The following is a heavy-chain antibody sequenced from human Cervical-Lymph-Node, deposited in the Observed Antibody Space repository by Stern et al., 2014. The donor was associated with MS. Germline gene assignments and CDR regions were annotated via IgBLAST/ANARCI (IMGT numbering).Heavy chain of an antibody. V-gene: IGHV3-74*02. CDR3: AMSDNYFGMDV. CDR2: SNSDWSSI. Sequence: EVQLVESGGGSVQPGGSLRLSCAASGFTFSSYWMHWVRQTPGKGLVWVTRSNSDWSSISYADSLKCRFTISRDNAKNTLYLQMNSLRAEDTAVYYCAMSDNYFGMDVWGQGTTVTVSS. CDR1: GFTFSSYW. J-gene: IGHJ6*02.